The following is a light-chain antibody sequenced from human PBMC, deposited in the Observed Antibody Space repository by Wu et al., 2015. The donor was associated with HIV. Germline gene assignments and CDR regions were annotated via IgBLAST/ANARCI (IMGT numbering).Light chain of an antibody. Sequence: EIVLSQSPGTLSLSPGERATLSCRAGQSLSTYFLAWYQQRPGQAPRLLIHSASSRATGIPDRFSGSGSGTDFTLTISRVEPEDFAVYYCQQYASSPQTFGQGTKVEIK. J-gene: IGKJ1*01. CDR1: QSLSTYF. CDR2: SAS. V-gene: IGKV3-20*01. CDR3: QQYASSPQT.